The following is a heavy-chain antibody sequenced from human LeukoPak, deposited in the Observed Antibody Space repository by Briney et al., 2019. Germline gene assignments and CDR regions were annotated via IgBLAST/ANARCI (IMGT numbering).Heavy chain of an antibody. CDR2: IYYSGST. Sequence: LSETLSLTCAVSGGSISSNSYYWGWIRQPPGKGLEWIGSIYYSGSTYYNPSLKSRVTISVDTSKNQFSLKLSSVTAADTAVYYCARPSFWANAFDIWGQGTMVTVSS. CDR1: GGSISSNSYY. D-gene: IGHD3-16*01. CDR3: ARPSFWANAFDI. J-gene: IGHJ3*02. V-gene: IGHV4-39*01.